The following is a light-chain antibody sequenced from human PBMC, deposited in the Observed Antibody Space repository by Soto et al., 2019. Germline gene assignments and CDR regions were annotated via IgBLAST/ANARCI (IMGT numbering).Light chain of an antibody. J-gene: IGLJ2*01. CDR3: QVWDSSTVV. CDR1: NIGSKN. CDR2: RDS. Sequence: SYELTQPLSVSVALGQTARITCGGNNIGSKNVHWYQPKPGQAPVLVIYRDSNRPSGIPERFSGSNSGNTATLTISRAQAGDEADYYCQVWDSSTVVFGGGTKVNVL. V-gene: IGLV3-9*01.